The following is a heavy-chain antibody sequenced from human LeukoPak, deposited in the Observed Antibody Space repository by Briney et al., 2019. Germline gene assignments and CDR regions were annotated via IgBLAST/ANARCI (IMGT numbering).Heavy chain of an antibody. CDR1: GFTFTSYW. CDR3: ARSWDYGMDV. V-gene: IGHV3-7*01. D-gene: IGHD3-16*01. CDR2: INLERSET. J-gene: IGHJ6*02. Sequence: GGSLRLSCGASGFTFTSYWMSGVPQAPGKGLEWGANINLERSETYYTEPEKGRFPISTDTPKNSLYLQINRLRAEDTAVYYCARSWDYGMDVWGQGTTVTVSS.